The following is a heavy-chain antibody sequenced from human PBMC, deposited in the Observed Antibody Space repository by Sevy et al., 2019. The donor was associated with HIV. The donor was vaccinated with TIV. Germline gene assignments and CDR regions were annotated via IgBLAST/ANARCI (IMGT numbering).Heavy chain of an antibody. CDR3: ARDRDETYYDFWSGPNYFDY. CDR2: ISSSSYI. CDR1: GFTFSSYS. V-gene: IGHV3-21*01. Sequence: GGSLRLSCAASGFTFSSYSMNWVRQAPGKGLEWVSSISSSSYIYYADSVKGRFTISRDNAKNSLYLQMNSLRAEDTAVYYCARDRDETYYDFWSGPNYFDYWGQGTLVTVSS. D-gene: IGHD3-3*01. J-gene: IGHJ4*02.